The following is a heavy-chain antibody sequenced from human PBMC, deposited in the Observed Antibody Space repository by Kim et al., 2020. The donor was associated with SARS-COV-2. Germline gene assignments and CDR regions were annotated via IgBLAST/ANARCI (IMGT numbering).Heavy chain of an antibody. D-gene: IGHD4-17*01. CDR1: GFTFSSYS. J-gene: IGHJ6*02. V-gene: IGHV3-21*01. CDR3: ARDTGFYGDYEEFYYYYGMDV. Sequence: GGSLRLSCAASGFTFSSYSMNWVRQAPGKGLEWVSSISSSSSYIYYADSVKGRFTISRDNAKNSLYLQMNSLRAEDTAVYYCARDTGFYGDYEEFYYYYGMDVWGQGTTVTVSS. CDR2: ISSSSSYI.